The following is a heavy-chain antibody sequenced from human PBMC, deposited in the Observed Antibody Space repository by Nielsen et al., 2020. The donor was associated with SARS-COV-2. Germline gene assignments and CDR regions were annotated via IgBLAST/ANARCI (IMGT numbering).Heavy chain of an antibody. D-gene: IGHD3-10*01. J-gene: IGHJ4*02. CDR1: GFTFSSYG. CDR3: ARGRRFSGSESYTPTDH. Sequence: GESLKISCAASGFTFSSYGMHWVRQAPGKGLEWVAVIWYDGSNKYYADSVKGRFTISRDNSKNTLYLQMNSLRAEDTAVYYCARGRRFSGSESYTPTDHWGQGVLVTVSS. CDR2: IWYDGSNK. V-gene: IGHV3-33*01.